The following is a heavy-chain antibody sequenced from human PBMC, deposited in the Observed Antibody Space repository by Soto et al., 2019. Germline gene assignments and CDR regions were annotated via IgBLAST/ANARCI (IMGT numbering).Heavy chain of an antibody. CDR1: GGSISSGDYY. D-gene: IGHD6-13*01. CDR3: ARVGAAAGTISSYYFDY. V-gene: IGHV4-30-4*01. Sequence: QVQLQESGPGLVEPSQTLSLTCTVSGGSISSGDYYWSWIRQPPGKGLEWIGYIYYSGSTYYNPSLKSQVTISVDTSKNQFSLKLSSVTAADTAVYYCARVGAAAGTISSYYFDYWGQGTLVTVSS. J-gene: IGHJ4*02. CDR2: IYYSGST.